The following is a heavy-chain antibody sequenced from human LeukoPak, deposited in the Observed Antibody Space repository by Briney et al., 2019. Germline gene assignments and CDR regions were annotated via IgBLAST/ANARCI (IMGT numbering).Heavy chain of an antibody. V-gene: IGHV3-23*01. D-gene: IGHD3-22*01. CDR1: GFTFSNYA. CDR2: ISGGGGNT. J-gene: IGHJ4*02. Sequence: GGSLRLSCAASGFTFSNYAMSWVRQAPGKGLEWVSAISGGGGNTYYADSVKGRFTISRDNSKNTLYLQMNSLRAEDTAVYYCAKASAMIVVVSKYFDYWGQGTLVTVSS. CDR3: AKASAMIVVVSKYFDY.